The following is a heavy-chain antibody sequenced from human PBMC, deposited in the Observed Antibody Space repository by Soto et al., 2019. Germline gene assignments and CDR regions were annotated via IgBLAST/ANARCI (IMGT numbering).Heavy chain of an antibody. V-gene: IGHV4-59*01. Sequence: QVQLQESGPGLVKPSETLSLICTVSGDSMSTDHWSWIRQSPGKGLEWIGYIYYSGTTTYNPSLKGRVTISTYTSKKQFPLKLTSVTAADTAIYYCARGPSSGISNALGVWGQGTTVTVSS. CDR1: GDSMSTDH. CDR3: ARGPSSGISNALGV. D-gene: IGHD6-19*01. CDR2: IYYSGTT. J-gene: IGHJ6*02.